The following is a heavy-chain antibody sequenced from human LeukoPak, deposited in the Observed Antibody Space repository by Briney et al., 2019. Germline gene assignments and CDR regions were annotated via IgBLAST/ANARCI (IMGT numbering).Heavy chain of an antibody. D-gene: IGHD3/OR15-3a*01. CDR1: GFTFSSYE. V-gene: IGHV3-48*03. CDR3: ARDNTDWGYGMDV. Sequence: GGSLRLSCAASGFTFSSYEMNWVRQAPGKGLEWVSYISSSGSTIYYADSVKGRFTISRDNAKNSLYLQMNSLRAEDTAVYYYARDNTDWGYGMDVWGQGTTVTVSS. CDR2: ISSSGSTI. J-gene: IGHJ6*02.